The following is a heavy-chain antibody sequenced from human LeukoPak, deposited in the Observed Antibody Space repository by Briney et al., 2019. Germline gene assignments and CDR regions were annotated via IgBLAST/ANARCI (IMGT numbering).Heavy chain of an antibody. D-gene: IGHD7-27*01. J-gene: IGHJ4*02. CDR3: ARELAGGYFDY. CDR2: VKPSGVT. Sequence: ASVKVSCKAVGYTFTNYYMHWVRQAPGQKLEWMGVVKPSGVTSYTQKFQGRVTMPRDTYTSTVYMELSSVRSEDTAVYYCARELAGGYFDYGGQGTLVTVSS. CDR1: GYTFTNYY. V-gene: IGHV1-46*01.